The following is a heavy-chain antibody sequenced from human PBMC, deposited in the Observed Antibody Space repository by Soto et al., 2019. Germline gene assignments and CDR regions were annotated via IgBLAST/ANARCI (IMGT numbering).Heavy chain of an antibody. J-gene: IGHJ5*02. Sequence: ASVKVSCKVSGYTLTELSMHWVRQAPGKGLERMGGFDPEDGETIYAQKFQGRVTMTEDTSTDTAYMELSSLRSEDTAVYYCATELTIFGVVGQNWFEPWGQGTLVTVSS. V-gene: IGHV1-24*01. CDR1: GYTLTELS. CDR2: FDPEDGET. CDR3: ATELTIFGVVGQNWFEP. D-gene: IGHD3-3*01.